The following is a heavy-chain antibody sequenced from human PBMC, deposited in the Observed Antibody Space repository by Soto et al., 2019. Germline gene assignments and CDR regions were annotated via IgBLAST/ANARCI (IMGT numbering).Heavy chain of an antibody. CDR1: GFTFSSYG. CDR3: AKCYSISTSCYATNFDY. V-gene: IGHV3-30*18. Sequence: QVQLGESGGGVVQPGRSLRLSCAASGFTFSSYGMHRVRQAPGKGLEWVAVISYDGSKNYYADSVKGRFTISRDNSKNTLYLQMNSLRAEDTAVYYCAKCYSISTSCYATNFDYWGQGTLVTVSS. CDR2: ISYDGSKN. J-gene: IGHJ4*02. D-gene: IGHD2-2*01.